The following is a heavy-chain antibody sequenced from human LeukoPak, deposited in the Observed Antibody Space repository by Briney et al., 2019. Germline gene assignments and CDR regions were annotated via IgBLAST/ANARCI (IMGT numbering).Heavy chain of an antibody. CDR3: AKDLQVY. V-gene: IGHV3-30*18. CDR2: ISYDGSNK. J-gene: IGHJ4*02. CDR1: GFTISSYG. Sequence: GGSLRLSCAASGFTISSYGMHWVRQAPGKGLEWVAVISYDGSNKYYADSVKGRFTISRDNSKNTLYLQMNSLRAEDTAVYYCAKDLQVYWGQGTLVTVSS.